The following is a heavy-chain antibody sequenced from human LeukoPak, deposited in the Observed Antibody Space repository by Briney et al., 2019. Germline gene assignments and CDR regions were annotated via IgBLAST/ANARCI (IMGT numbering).Heavy chain of an antibody. CDR1: GGSISSGDYY. CDR3: AKWGDYDVLTGYVSDY. Sequence: SQTLSLTCTVSGGSISSGDYYWSWIRQPPGKGLEWIGYIYYSGSTYYNPSLKSRVTISVDTSKNQFSLKLSSVTAADTAVYYCAKWGDYDVLTGYVSDYWGQGTLVTVSS. V-gene: IGHV4-30-4*01. CDR2: IYYSGST. J-gene: IGHJ4*02. D-gene: IGHD3-9*01.